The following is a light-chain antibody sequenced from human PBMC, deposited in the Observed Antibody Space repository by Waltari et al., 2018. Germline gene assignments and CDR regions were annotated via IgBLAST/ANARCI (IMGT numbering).Light chain of an antibody. CDR1: QSISIW. V-gene: IGKV1-5*03. CDR2: KAS. CDR3: QHFDSYAVT. J-gene: IGKJ1*01. Sequence: DIQMTQSPSPLSASVGDRVPITCRASQSISIWLAWYQQKPGKAPKLLIHKASNLQSGVPSRFSGSGSGTEFTLTISSLQPDDFATYYCQHFDSYAVTFGQGTKVEI.